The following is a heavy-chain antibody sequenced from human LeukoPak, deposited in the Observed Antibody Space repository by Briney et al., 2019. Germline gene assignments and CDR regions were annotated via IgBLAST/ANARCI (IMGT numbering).Heavy chain of an antibody. CDR3: ARENVANPLAGFDP. CDR2: IWYDGSNK. CDR1: GFTFSSYG. Sequence: GGSLRLSCAASGFTFSSYGMHWVRQAPGKGLEWVAVIWYDGSNKYYADSVKGRFTISRDNSKNTLYLQMNSLRAEDTAVYCCARENVANPLAGFDPWGQGTLVTVSS. D-gene: IGHD4/OR15-4a*01. J-gene: IGHJ5*02. V-gene: IGHV3-33*01.